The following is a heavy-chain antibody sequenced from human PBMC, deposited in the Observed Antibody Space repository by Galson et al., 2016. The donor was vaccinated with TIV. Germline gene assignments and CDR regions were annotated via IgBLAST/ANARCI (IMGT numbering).Heavy chain of an antibody. Sequence: SLRLSCAAPGFTFSKYYMNWIRQAPGKGLEWISYISNSGSTKFYADSVKDRFTISRDNANNSLYLQMNSLRAEDTAVYYCARSYLGVGDPFGIWGQGTVVTVSS. J-gene: IGHJ3*02. V-gene: IGHV3-11*01. CDR3: ARSYLGVGDPFGI. D-gene: IGHD3-16*01. CDR1: GFTFSKYY. CDR2: ISNSGSTK.